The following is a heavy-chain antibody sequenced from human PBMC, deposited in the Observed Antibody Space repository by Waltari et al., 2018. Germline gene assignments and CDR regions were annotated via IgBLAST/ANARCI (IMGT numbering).Heavy chain of an antibody. CDR3: ARDFRDGYSTFDY. CDR2: IIPIFGTA. Sequence: QVQLVQSGAEVKKPGASVTVSCKVSGYTLTELSMHWVRQAPGQGLEWMGGIIPIFGTANYAQKFQGRVTITADESTSTAYMELSSLRSEDTAVYYCARDFRDGYSTFDYWGQGTLVTVSS. V-gene: IGHV1-69*13. J-gene: IGHJ4*02. D-gene: IGHD5-18*01. CDR1: GYTLTELS.